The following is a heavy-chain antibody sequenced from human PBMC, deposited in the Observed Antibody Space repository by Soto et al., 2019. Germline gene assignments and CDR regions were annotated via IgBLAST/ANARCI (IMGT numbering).Heavy chain of an antibody. V-gene: IGHV2-5*02. Sequence: SGPTLVNPTQTLTLTCTFSGFSLSTSGVGVGWIRQPPGKALEWLALIYWDDDKRYSPSLKSRLTITKDTSKNQVVLTMTNMDPVDTATYYRAHSNPMITFGGVIVFFDYWGQGTLVTVSS. CDR3: AHSNPMITFGGVIVFFDY. CDR2: IYWDDDK. CDR1: GFSLSTSGVG. J-gene: IGHJ4*02. D-gene: IGHD3-16*02.